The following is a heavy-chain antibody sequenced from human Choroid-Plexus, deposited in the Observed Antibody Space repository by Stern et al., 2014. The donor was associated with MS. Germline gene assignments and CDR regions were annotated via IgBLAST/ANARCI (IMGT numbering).Heavy chain of an antibody. D-gene: IGHD3-16*01. Sequence: QVQLVQSGAEVKKPGSSVKVSCKASGGTFSSYAINWVRQAPGQGPEWMGGIIPIFGTANYAQKFQGRVTITADESTSTAYMELSSLRSEDTAVYYCARDSRHYDASYYFDYWGQGTLVTVSS. J-gene: IGHJ4*02. CDR3: ARDSRHYDASYYFDY. CDR2: IIPIFGTA. CDR1: GGTFSSYA. V-gene: IGHV1-69*01.